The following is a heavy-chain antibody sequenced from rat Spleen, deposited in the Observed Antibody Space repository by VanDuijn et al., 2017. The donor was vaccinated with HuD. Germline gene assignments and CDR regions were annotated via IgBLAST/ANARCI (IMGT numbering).Heavy chain of an antibody. CDR1: GHSITSSYR. V-gene: IGHV3-3*01. Sequence: EVQLQESGPGLVKPSQSLSLTCSVTGHSITSSYRWNWIRKFQGNKLEWMGYINSAGTTIYNPSLKNRNSITRDASKNQVFLPVNYVTTEDTATDFCAGSDGTHSYLPVAYWGQGTLVTVFS. CDR2: INSAGTT. J-gene: IGHJ3*01. D-gene: IGHD1-12*02. CDR3: AGSDGTHSYLPVAY.